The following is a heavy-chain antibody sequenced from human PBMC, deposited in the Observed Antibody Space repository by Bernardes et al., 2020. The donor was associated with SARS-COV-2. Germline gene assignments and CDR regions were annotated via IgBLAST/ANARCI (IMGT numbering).Heavy chain of an antibody. CDR1: GGSMSGYY. V-gene: IGHV4-59*01. Sequence: SETLSLTCTVSGGSMSGYYWSWIRQPPGKGLEWIGSMYYRGITNDNPSLKSRVTISVYTSKNQFSLRLTSVTAADTAVYYCASKWLGRSSRFDFWGQGNLVTVSS. D-gene: IGHD5-18*01. CDR3: ASKWLGRSSRFDF. J-gene: IGHJ4*01. CDR2: MYYRGIT.